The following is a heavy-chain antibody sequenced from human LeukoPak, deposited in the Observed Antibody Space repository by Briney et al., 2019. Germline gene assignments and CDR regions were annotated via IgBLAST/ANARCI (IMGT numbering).Heavy chain of an antibody. V-gene: IGHV4-59*08. J-gene: IGHJ4*02. CDR3: ARHGGSYTFDY. CDR1: GGSFSCYY. Sequence: PSETLSLTCTVSGGSFSCYYWRWIRQPPGRGLEWIGFISYSGDTVYNPSLKSRVTISLDTSKNQFSLKLSSVTAADTAVYYCARHGGSYTFDYWGQGTLVTVSS. D-gene: IGHD1-26*01. CDR2: ISYSGDT.